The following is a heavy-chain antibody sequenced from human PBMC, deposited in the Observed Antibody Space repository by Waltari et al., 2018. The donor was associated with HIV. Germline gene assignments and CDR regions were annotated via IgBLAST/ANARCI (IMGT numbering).Heavy chain of an antibody. CDR1: GASINSDNYY. CDR2: VYYRGST. V-gene: IGHV4-31*02. CDR3: ARVVYWYFDL. J-gene: IGHJ2*01. Sequence: QVQLQESGPGLVKPSQTLSLTCNVSGASINSDNYYWAWLRQHPEKGLECIGFVYYRGSTFSNPSFKSRATMSVDTSKNQFSLEVTSMTAADTAVYYCARVVYWYFDLWGRGTLVTVSS.